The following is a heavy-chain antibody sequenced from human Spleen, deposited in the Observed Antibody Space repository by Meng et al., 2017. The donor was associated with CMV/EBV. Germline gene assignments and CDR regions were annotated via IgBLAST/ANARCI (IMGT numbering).Heavy chain of an antibody. V-gene: IGHV3-20*04. CDR2: INWNGGST. CDR3: ARDRPRMGYYYYYGMDV. J-gene: IGHJ6*02. CDR1: GFIFDDYG. D-gene: IGHD2-8*01. Sequence: GGSLRLSCAASGFIFDDYGMNWVRQVPGKGLEWVSGINWNGGSTGYADSVQGRFTISRDNAKNALYLQMNSLRAEDTAVYYCARDRPRMGYYYYYGMDVWGQGTTVTVSS.